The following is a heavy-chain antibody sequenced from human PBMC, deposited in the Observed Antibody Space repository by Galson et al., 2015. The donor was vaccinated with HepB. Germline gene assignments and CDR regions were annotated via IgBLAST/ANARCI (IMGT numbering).Heavy chain of an antibody. Sequence: SLRLSCAASGFTFSSYWMSWVRQAPGKGLEWVANIKQDGSEKYYVDSVKGRFTISRDNAKNSLYLQMNSLRAEDTAVYYCARFIVVVPAAHYYFDYWGQGTLVTVSS. CDR1: GFTFSSYW. CDR2: IKQDGSEK. J-gene: IGHJ4*02. CDR3: ARFIVVVPAAHYYFDY. D-gene: IGHD2-2*01. V-gene: IGHV3-7*01.